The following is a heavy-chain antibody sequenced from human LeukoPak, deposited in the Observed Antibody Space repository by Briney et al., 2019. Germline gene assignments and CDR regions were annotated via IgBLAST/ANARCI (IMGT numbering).Heavy chain of an antibody. V-gene: IGHV4-38-2*02. Sequence: SETLSLTCTVSGYSISSGYYWGWIRQPPGKGLEWIGSIYHSGRTFYNPSLKSRVTISVDTSKNQFSLKLSSVTAADTAVYYCARRDSWYVYSSGWEPIWFDPWGQGTLVTVSS. D-gene: IGHD6-19*01. CDR2: IYHSGRT. J-gene: IGHJ5*02. CDR1: GYSISSGYY. CDR3: ARRDSWYVYSSGWEPIWFDP.